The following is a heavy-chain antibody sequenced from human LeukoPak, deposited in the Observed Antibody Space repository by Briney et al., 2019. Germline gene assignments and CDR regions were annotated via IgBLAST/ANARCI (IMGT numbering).Heavy chain of an antibody. J-gene: IGHJ4*02. V-gene: IGHV3-7*01. CDR2: IKEDGSEK. Sequence: GGSLRLSCAASGFTFSSYWMSWVCPALGKGREWVANIKEDGSEKYYVDSVKGRITTSKDNAKNSLYLQMNSLRAEDTAVYYCARALVVPAASYFDYWGQGTLVTVSS. CDR3: ARALVVPAASYFDY. CDR1: GFTFSSYW. D-gene: IGHD2-2*01.